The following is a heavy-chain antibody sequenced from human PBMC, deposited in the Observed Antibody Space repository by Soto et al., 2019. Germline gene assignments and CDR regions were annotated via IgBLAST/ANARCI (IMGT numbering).Heavy chain of an antibody. V-gene: IGHV1-2*04. CDR1: GYTFTGYY. Sequence: QVQLVQSGAEVKKPGASVKVSCKASGYTFTGYYMHWVRQAPGQGLEWMGWINPNSGGTNYAQKFEGWVTMTRDTSISTAYMELSRLRSDDTAVYYCARESIAAAGTFDPWGQGTLVTVSS. CDR3: ARESIAAAGTFDP. J-gene: IGHJ5*02. CDR2: INPNSGGT. D-gene: IGHD6-13*01.